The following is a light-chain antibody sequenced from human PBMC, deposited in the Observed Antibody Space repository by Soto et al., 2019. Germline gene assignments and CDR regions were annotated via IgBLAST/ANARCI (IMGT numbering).Light chain of an antibody. V-gene: IGLV3-1*01. CDR1: KLGDKY. Sequence: SYELTQPPSVSVSPGQTASIPCSGDKLGDKYACWYQQKPGQSPVLLIYQDTKRPSGIPERFSGSNSGNTATLTISGTHAMDEADYYCQAWDSSTAVFGTGTQLTVL. CDR3: QAWDSSTAV. CDR2: QDT. J-gene: IGLJ1*01.